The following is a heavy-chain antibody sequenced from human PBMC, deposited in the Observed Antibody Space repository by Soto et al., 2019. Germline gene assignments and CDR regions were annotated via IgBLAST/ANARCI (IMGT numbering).Heavy chain of an antibody. V-gene: IGHV6-1*01. CDR3: EIERVFLSEAFDI. Sequence: PSQTLSLTCAISGDSVSSNSAAWNWIRQSPSRGLEWLGRTYYRSQWHNDYAESVKSRITINPDTSKNQFSLQLNSMTPEDTAVYYCEIERVFLSEAFDIWGRGAMVTVSS. J-gene: IGHJ3*02. D-gene: IGHD2-8*01. CDR2: TYYRSQWHN. CDR1: GDSVSSNSAA.